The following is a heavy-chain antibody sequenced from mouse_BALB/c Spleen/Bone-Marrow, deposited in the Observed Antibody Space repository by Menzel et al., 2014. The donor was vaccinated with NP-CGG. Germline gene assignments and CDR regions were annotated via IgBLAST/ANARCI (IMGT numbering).Heavy chain of an antibody. V-gene: IGHV5-9-2*01. CDR1: GFSFSNYG. CDR2: ISGDGRYT. D-gene: IGHD2-4*01. J-gene: IGHJ3*01. CDR3: ARHAYYDQTEVSFVY. Sequence: EVKLVESGGGLVKSGGSLKLSCAASGFSFSNYGMSWVRQTPEKRLEWVATISGDGRYTFYSDSVRGRFTISRDNAKYNLYLQLSGLRSADTALYYCARHAYYDQTEVSFVYWGQGTLVTVSA.